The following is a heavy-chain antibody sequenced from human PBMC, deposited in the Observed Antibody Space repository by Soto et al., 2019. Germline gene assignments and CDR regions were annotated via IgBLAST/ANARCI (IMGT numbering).Heavy chain of an antibody. J-gene: IGHJ3*02. CDR1: GFTFSSYA. V-gene: IGHV3-23*01. CDR2: ISGSGGST. CDR3: ARRSPWFGDAFDI. D-gene: IGHD3-16*01. Sequence: RGSLRLSCAASGFTFSSYAMSWVRQAPGKGLEWVSAISGSGGSTYYADSVKGRFTISRDNSKNTLYLQMNSLRAEDTAVYYCARRSPWFGDAFDIWGQGTMVTVSS.